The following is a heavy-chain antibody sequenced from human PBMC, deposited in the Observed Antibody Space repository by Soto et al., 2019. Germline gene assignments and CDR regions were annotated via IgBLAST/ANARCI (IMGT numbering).Heavy chain of an antibody. V-gene: IGHV1-69*02. Sequence: GASVKVSCKASGGTFSSYTISWVRQAPGQGLEWMGRIIPILGIANYAQKFQGRVTITADKSTSTAYMELSSLRSEDTAVYYCARPNYYDSSGYYDDDAFDIWGQGTMVTVSS. CDR2: IIPILGIA. J-gene: IGHJ3*02. CDR1: GGTFSSYT. D-gene: IGHD3-22*01. CDR3: ARPNYYDSSGYYDDDAFDI.